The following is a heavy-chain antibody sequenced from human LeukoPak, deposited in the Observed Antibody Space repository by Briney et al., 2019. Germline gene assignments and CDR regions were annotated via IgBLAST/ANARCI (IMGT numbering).Heavy chain of an antibody. V-gene: IGHV3-23*01. Sequence: GGSLRLSCAASGFTFDIYALSWVRQAPGKGLEWVSTVSGSGGSTFYADSVKGRFTISRDNSKNTLYLQMNSLRAEDTAVYYCTLSTVTNWGQGTLVTVSS. J-gene: IGHJ4*02. CDR1: GFTFDIYA. D-gene: IGHD4-17*01. CDR3: TLSTVTN. CDR2: VSGSGGST.